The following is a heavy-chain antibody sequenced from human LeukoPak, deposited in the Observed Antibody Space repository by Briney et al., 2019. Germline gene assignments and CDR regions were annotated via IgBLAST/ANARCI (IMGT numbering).Heavy chain of an antibody. V-gene: IGHV1-69*05. D-gene: IGHD2-2*01. Sequence: SVKVSCKASGGTFSSYAISWVRQAPGQGPEWMGGIIPIFGTANYAQKFQGRVTITTDESTSTAYMELSSLRSEDTAVYYCATGARFCSSTSCYRNLFDPWGQGTLVTVSS. CDR1: GGTFSSYA. CDR2: IIPIFGTA. J-gene: IGHJ5*02. CDR3: ATGARFCSSTSCYRNLFDP.